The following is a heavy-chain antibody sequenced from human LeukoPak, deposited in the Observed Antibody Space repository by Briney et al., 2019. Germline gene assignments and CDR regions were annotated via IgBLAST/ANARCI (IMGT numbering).Heavy chain of an antibody. CDR3: ARLPPRYDSDYYYGMDV. V-gene: IGHV4-39*01. Sequence: SETLSLTCTVPGGSISSSSYYWGWIRQPPGKGLEWIGSIYYSGSTYYNPSLKSRVTISVDTSKNQFSLKLSSVTAADTAVYYCARLPPRYDSDYYYGMDVWGQGTTVTVSS. CDR1: GGSISSSSYY. J-gene: IGHJ6*02. CDR2: IYYSGST. D-gene: IGHD5-12*01.